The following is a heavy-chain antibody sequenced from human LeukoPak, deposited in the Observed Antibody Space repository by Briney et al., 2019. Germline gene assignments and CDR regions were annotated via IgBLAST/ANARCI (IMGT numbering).Heavy chain of an antibody. CDR2: INPNNGGR. J-gene: IGHJ4*02. Sequence: ASVKVSCKASGYTFTDYYMHWVRQAPGQGLEWMGWINPNNGGRIYAQKFQGRVAMTRDTSIGTAYMELSRLRSDDTAVYYCARVGRRAAAGTPFDYWGQGTLVTVSS. D-gene: IGHD6-13*01. CDR3: ARVGRRAAAGTPFDY. V-gene: IGHV1-2*02. CDR1: GYTFTDYY.